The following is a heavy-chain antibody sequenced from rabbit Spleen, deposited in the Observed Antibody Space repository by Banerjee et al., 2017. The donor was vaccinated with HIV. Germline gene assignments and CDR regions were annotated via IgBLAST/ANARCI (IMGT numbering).Heavy chain of an antibody. CDR1: GFSFSTDYY. CDR2: IYAGSSDST. CDR3: TRDDGSGHYIDGYFDL. V-gene: IGHV1S45*01. D-gene: IGHD1-1*01. J-gene: IGHJ4*01. Sequence: QLEESGGGLVKPGGTLTLTCTASGFSFSTDYYMCWVRQAPGKGLEWIACIYAGSSDSTYSATWAKGRFTLSKTSSTTVTLQMTSLTAADTATYFCTRDDGSGHYIDGYFDLWGPGTLVTVS.